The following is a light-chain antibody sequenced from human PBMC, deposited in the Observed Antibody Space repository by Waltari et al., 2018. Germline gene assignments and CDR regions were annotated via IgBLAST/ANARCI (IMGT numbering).Light chain of an antibody. CDR3: NSYTGSSSWM. V-gene: IGLV2-14*01. CDR1: SRDVAFYNY. Sequence: QSALTQPTSVSGSPGQSVTISCTGTSRDVAFYNYVSWYQQYPGKVPQLLIYDVSDRPSGVSSRFSGSESGNTASLTISGLQADDEADYYCNSYTGSSSWMFGGGTKLTVL. J-gene: IGLJ3*02. CDR2: DVS.